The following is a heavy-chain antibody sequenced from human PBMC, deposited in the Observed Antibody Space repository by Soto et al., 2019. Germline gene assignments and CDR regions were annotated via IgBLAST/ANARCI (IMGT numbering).Heavy chain of an antibody. D-gene: IGHD3-10*01. CDR1: GVSFNNNG. CDR3: ARVLYYGSGSYSPYGMDV. V-gene: IGHV1-69*01. Sequence: QVQLVQSGDEVKKPGSSVKVSCKTSGVSFNNNGIGWVRQAPGHGLEWMGGVSPPFRTSNYARKFQGRISITADASTGTVNMELSSLTSEDTAQYYCARVLYYGSGSYSPYGMDVWGQGTTFTVSS. CDR2: VSPPFRTS. J-gene: IGHJ6*02.